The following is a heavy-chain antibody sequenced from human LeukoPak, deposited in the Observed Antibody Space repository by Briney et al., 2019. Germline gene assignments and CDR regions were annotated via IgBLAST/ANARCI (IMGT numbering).Heavy chain of an antibody. D-gene: IGHD3-22*01. J-gene: IGHJ4*02. Sequence: SVKVSCEASGGTFSSYAISWVRQAPGQGLEWMGRIIPIFGTANYAQKFQGRVTITTDESTSTAYMELSSLRSEDTAVYYRARDGNYYDSSGYFDYWGQGTLVTVSS. CDR2: IIPIFGTA. CDR1: GGTFSSYA. CDR3: ARDGNYYDSSGYFDY. V-gene: IGHV1-69*05.